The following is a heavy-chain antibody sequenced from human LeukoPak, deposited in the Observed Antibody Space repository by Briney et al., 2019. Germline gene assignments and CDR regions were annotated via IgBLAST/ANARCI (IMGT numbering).Heavy chain of an antibody. V-gene: IGHV4-61*08. CDR3: AQSLLWFGESEYAFDI. D-gene: IGHD3-10*01. CDR1: GGSISSGDYY. CDR2: IYYSGST. J-gene: IGHJ3*02. Sequence: PSETLSLTCTVSGGSISSGDYYWSWIRQPPGKGLEWIGYIYYSGSTNYNPSLKSRVTISVDTSKNQFSLKLSSVTAADTAVYYCAQSLLWFGESEYAFDIWGQGTMVTVSS.